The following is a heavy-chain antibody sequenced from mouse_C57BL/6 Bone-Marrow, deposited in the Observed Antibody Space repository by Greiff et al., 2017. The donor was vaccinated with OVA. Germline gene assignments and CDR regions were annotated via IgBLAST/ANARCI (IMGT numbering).Heavy chain of an antibody. CDR2: IDPENGDT. V-gene: IGHV14-4*01. CDR1: GFNIKDDY. D-gene: IGHD2-1*01. Sequence: VQLQPSGAELVRPGASVKLSCTASGFNIKDDYMHWVKQRPEQGLEWIGWIDPENGDTEYASKFQGKATITADTSSNTAYLQLSSLTSEDTAVYYCTTFYGNYGFDYWGQGTTLTVSS. J-gene: IGHJ2*01. CDR3: TTFYGNYGFDY.